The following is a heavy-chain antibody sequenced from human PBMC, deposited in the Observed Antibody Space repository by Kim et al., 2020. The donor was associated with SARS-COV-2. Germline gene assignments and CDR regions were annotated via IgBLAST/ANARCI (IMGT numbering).Heavy chain of an antibody. CDR2: IYSGGST. V-gene: IGHV3-66*01. CDR3: ARDGPPVFPSRPWGMDV. J-gene: IGHJ6*04. Sequence: GGSLRLSCAASGFTVSSNYMSWVRQAPGKGLEWVSVIYSGGSTYYADSVKGRFTISRDNSKNTLYLQMNSLRAEDTAVYYCARDGPPVFPSRPWGMDVWGKGTTVTVSS. D-gene: IGHD3-16*01. CDR1: GFTVSSNY.